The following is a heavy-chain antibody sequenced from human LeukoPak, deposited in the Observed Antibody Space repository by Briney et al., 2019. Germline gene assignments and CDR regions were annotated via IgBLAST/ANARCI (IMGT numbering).Heavy chain of an antibody. V-gene: IGHV3-64*01. Sequence: GGSLRLSCAASGFTFSSYAMHWVRQAPGKGLEYVSAVSRNGGSTYYANSVKGRFTISRDNSKNTLYLQMGSLRAEDMAVYYCTRGINYAYDYWGQGTLVTVSS. CDR2: VSRNGGST. CDR3: TRGINYAYDY. J-gene: IGHJ4*02. D-gene: IGHD2-2*01. CDR1: GFTFSSYA.